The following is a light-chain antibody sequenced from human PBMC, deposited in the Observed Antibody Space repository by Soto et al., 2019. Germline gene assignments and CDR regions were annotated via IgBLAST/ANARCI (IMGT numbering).Light chain of an antibody. J-gene: IGKJ1*01. Sequence: EIVLPQSPGTLSLSPGERATLSCRASQSVSSSYLAWYQQKPGQAPRLLIYGASSRATGIPERFSGSGSGTDFTLTISILEPEDCAVYYCEQDGSSPRTSGHGTKVEIK. CDR3: EQDGSSPRT. CDR1: QSVSSSY. CDR2: GAS. V-gene: IGKV3-20*01.